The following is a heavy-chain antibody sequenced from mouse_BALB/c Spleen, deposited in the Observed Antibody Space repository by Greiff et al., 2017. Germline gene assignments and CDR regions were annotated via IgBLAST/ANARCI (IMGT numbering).Heavy chain of an antibody. CDR2: IDPANGNT. V-gene: IGHV14-3*02. Sequence: VHVKQSGAELVKPGASVKLSCTASGFNIKDTYMHWVKQRPEQGLEWIGRIDPANGNTKYDPKFQGKATITADTSSNTAYLQLSSLTSEDTAVYYCARGYGTLSFAYWGQGTLVTVSA. D-gene: IGHD1-2*01. J-gene: IGHJ3*01. CDR1: GFNIKDTY. CDR3: ARGYGTLSFAY.